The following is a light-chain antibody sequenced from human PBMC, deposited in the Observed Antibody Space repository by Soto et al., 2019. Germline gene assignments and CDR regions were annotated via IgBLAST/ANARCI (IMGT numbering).Light chain of an antibody. CDR3: QQYGSSPWT. CDR2: GAS. CDR1: QSVSSSY. Sequence: ENVLTQSQGTLSLSPGERATLSCRASQSVSSSYLAWYQQKPGQAPRLLIYGASSRATGIPDRFSGSGSGTDFTLTISRLEPEDFAVYYCQQYGSSPWTFGQGTKV. V-gene: IGKV3-20*01. J-gene: IGKJ1*01.